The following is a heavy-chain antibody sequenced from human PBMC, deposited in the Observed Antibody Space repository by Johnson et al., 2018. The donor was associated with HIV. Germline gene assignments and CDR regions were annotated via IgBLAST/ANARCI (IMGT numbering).Heavy chain of an antibody. V-gene: IGHV3-20*04. CDR2: INWNGGST. D-gene: IGHD2-15*01. CDR3: ARTIVVVVAARRPYAFDI. J-gene: IGHJ3*02. CDR1: GFSVSTNY. Sequence: VQLVESGGDLVQPGGSLRLSCAASGFSVSTNYMYWVRQAPGKGLEWVSSINWNGGSTGYADSVKGRFTISRDNAKDSLYLQMNSLRAEDTALYYCARTIVVVVAARRPYAFDIWGQGTMVTVSS.